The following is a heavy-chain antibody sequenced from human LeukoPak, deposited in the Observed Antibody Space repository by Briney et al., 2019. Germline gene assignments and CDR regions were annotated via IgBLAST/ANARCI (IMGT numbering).Heavy chain of an antibody. V-gene: IGHV3-48*03. Sequence: GGSLRLSCAASGFTFSSYEMNWVRQAPGKGLEWVSYISSSGSTIYYADSVKGRFTISRDNAKNSLYLQMNSLRAEDTAVYYCARGSGLRYFDWLLGALDYWGQGTLVTVSS. D-gene: IGHD3-9*01. CDR2: ISSSGSTI. CDR1: GFTFSSYE. CDR3: ARGSGLRYFDWLLGALDY. J-gene: IGHJ4*02.